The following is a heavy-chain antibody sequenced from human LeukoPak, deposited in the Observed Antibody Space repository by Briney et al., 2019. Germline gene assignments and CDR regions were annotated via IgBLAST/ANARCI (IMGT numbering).Heavy chain of an antibody. CDR3: ARGGSYCSSTSCYAGWFDP. Sequence: ASVKVSCKASGYTFTSYGISWVRQAPGQGLEWMGWISAYNGNTNYAQKFQGRVTMTRDTSTSTVYMELSSLRSEDTAVYYCARGGSYCSSTSCYAGWFDPWGQGTLVTVSS. V-gene: IGHV1-18*01. CDR1: GYTFTSYG. J-gene: IGHJ5*02. D-gene: IGHD2-2*01. CDR2: ISAYNGNT.